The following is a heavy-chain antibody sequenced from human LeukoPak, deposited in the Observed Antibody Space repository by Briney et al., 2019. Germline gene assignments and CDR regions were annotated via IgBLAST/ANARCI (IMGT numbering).Heavy chain of an antibody. Sequence: SETLSLTCAVSGYPISSGYYWGWTRQPPGKGLEWIGCIYHSGTTYHNPSLKSRLTMSVDTSKKRFSLKLSSVTAADTGVYYCARYFWSGYYYFDYWGQGTLVTVSS. J-gene: IGHJ4*02. V-gene: IGHV4-38-2*01. D-gene: IGHD3-3*01. CDR2: IYHSGTT. CDR3: ARYFWSGYYYFDY. CDR1: GYPISSGYY.